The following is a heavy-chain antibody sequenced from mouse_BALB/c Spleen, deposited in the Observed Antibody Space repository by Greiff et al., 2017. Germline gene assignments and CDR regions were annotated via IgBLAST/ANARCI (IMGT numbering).Heavy chain of an antibody. CDR3: ARPAYGNYVDYYAMDY. CDR1: GYTFTSYW. Sequence: QVQLKESGAELARPGASVKLSCKASGYTFTSYWMQWVKQRPGQGLEWIGAIYPGDGDTRYTQKFKGKATLTADKSSSTAYMQLSSLASEDSAVYYCARPAYGNYVDYYAMDYWGQGTSVTVSS. V-gene: IGHV1-87*01. D-gene: IGHD2-1*01. CDR2: IYPGDGDT. J-gene: IGHJ4*01.